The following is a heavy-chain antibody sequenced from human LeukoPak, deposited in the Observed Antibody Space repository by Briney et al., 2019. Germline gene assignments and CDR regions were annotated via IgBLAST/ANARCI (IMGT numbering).Heavy chain of an antibody. CDR1: GGTFSSYA. CDR3: VCYYYGSGSYWPSMDV. V-gene: IGHV1-69*13. Sequence: SVKVSCKASGGTFSSYAISWVRQAPGQGLELMGGIIPIFGTSNYAQKFQGRVTITADESTSTAYMELRRLRSEDTAVSYCVCYYYGSGSYWPSMDVWGQGTTVTVTS. J-gene: IGHJ6*02. CDR2: IIPIFGTS. D-gene: IGHD3-10*01.